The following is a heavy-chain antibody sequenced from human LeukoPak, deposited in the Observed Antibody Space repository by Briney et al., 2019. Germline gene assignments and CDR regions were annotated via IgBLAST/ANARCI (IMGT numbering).Heavy chain of an antibody. J-gene: IGHJ4*02. V-gene: IGHV3-74*01. D-gene: IGHD6-13*01. Sequence: GGSLRLSCAASGFTFRNYGMSWVRQAPGKGLVWVSQINTDGNSTTYADSVKGRFTVSRDNAKNTLYLQMNSLRAEDTAVYYCARELASGDWGQGTLVTVSS. CDR3: ARELASGD. CDR1: GFTFRNYG. CDR2: INTDGNST.